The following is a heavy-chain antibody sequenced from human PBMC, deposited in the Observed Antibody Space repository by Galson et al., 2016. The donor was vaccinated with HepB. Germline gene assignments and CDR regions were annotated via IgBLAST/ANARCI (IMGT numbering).Heavy chain of an antibody. J-gene: IGHJ6*02. V-gene: IGHV3-48*02. D-gene: IGHD3-16*01. CDR3: ARDNPFYLWGDYYYGMDV. CDR1: GFTFSSHS. CDR2: ISRISNSI. Sequence: SLRLSCSASGFTFSSHSMNWVRQAPGKGLEWISYISRISNSIYFADSVKGRFTISRDNDKNSLFLQMNSLRDEDTAVYYCARDNPFYLWGDYYYGMDVWGQGTTVIVSS.